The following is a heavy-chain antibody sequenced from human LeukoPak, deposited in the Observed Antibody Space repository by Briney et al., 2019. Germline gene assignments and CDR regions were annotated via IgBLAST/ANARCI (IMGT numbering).Heavy chain of an antibody. CDR3: ARRIAVAGIGYYGMDV. Sequence: GESLKICCKGSGYSFTSYWIGWVRQMPGKGLEWMGIIYPGDSDTRYSPSFQGQVTISADKSISTAYLQWSSLKASDTAMYYCARRIAVAGIGYYGMDVWGQGTTVTVSS. CDR2: IYPGDSDT. J-gene: IGHJ6*02. V-gene: IGHV5-51*01. D-gene: IGHD6-19*01. CDR1: GYSFTSYW.